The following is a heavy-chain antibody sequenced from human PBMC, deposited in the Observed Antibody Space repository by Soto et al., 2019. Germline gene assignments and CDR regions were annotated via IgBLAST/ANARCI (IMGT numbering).Heavy chain of an antibody. D-gene: IGHD2-15*01. CDR3: ARDDLSPPGGGYYGMDV. V-gene: IGHV1-69*13. J-gene: IGHJ6*02. Sequence: SVKVSCKASGGTFSSYAISWVRQAPGQGLEWMGGIIPIFGTANYAQKFQGRVTITADESTSTAYMELSSLRSEDTAVYYCARDDLSPPGGGYYGMDVWGQGTTVTVSS. CDR1: GGTFSSYA. CDR2: IIPIFGTA.